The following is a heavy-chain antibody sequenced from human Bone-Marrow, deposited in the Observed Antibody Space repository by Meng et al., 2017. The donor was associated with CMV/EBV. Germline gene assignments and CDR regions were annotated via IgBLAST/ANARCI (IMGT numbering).Heavy chain of an antibody. CDR2: INPSGGST. J-gene: IGHJ5*02. V-gene: IGHV1-46*01. Sequence: ASVKVSCKASGYTFTTYYIHWVRQAPGQGLEWMGIINPSGGSTSDAQTFQGRVTITRDTSSSTVHMELSSLRSDDTAVYYCSRDLWGANYVFDLWGQGTLVTVSS. D-gene: IGHD1-26*01. CDR1: GYTFTTYY. CDR3: SRDLWGANYVFDL.